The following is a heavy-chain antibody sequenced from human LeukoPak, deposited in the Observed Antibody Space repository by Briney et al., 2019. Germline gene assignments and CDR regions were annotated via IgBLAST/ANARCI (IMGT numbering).Heavy chain of an antibody. D-gene: IGHD4-17*01. Sequence: ASVKVSCKASGYTFRIYAINWVRQAPGQGLEWMGWIDTNTGNPTYAQGFTGRFVFSLDTSVTTVYLQISSLKAEDTAVYYCARDSYGDHAFDFWGQGTMVTVSS. CDR1: GYTFRIYA. CDR2: IDTNTGNP. CDR3: ARDSYGDHAFDF. J-gene: IGHJ3*01. V-gene: IGHV7-4-1*02.